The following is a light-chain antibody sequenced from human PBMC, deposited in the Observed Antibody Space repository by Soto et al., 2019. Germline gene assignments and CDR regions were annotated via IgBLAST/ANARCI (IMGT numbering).Light chain of an antibody. V-gene: IGKV1-39*01. CDR1: QSISVH. J-gene: IGKJ2*01. CDR3: QQSYSTPYT. CDR2: AAS. Sequence: DIQMTQSPSSLSASVGDTVTITCRASQSISVHLNWYQQKGGKVPKLLIYAASNLYSGVPSRFSGSGSETDFALPISSRQPEDFSTYYCQQSYSTPYTCGQRTRREIK.